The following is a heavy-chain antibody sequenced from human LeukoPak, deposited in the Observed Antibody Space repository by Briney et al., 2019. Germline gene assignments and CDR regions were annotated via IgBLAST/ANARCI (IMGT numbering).Heavy chain of an antibody. CDR2: ISGSGGST. CDR3: ARDRNSGYSGYAFDC. Sequence: PGGSLRLSCAASGFTFSDYYMSWIRQAPGKGLEWVSAISGSGGSTYYADSVKGRFTISRDNAKNSLYLQMNSLRAEDTAVYYCARDRNSGYSGYAFDCWGQGTLVTVSS. D-gene: IGHD5-12*01. V-gene: IGHV3-11*04. J-gene: IGHJ4*02. CDR1: GFTFSDYY.